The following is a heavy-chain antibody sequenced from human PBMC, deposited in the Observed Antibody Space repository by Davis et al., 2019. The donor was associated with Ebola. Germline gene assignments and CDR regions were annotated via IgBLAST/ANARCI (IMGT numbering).Heavy chain of an antibody. D-gene: IGHD4-17*01. CDR3: ARLDYGDYVDH. CDR1: GDSIISSIYY. V-gene: IGHV4-39*01. J-gene: IGHJ5*02. CDR2: VHHTGSP. Sequence: GSLRPSCTVPGDSIISSIYYWGWIRQSPGKGLEWIGNVHHTGSPFFNPSFESRVTISVDTSRNQFSLTLKSVTAADTAVYFCARLDYGDYVDHWGQGSLVTVSS.